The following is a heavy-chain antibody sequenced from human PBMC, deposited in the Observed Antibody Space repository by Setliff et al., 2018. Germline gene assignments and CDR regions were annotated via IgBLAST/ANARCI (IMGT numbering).Heavy chain of an antibody. CDR3: ARDRQWLVHGYYYYGMDV. V-gene: IGHV2-70*11. J-gene: IGHJ6*02. CDR1: GFSLSTSGMC. D-gene: IGHD6-19*01. Sequence: SGPTLVNPTQTLTLTCTFSGFSLSTSGMCVSWIRQPPGKALEWLARIDWDDDKYYSTSLKTRLTITKDTSKNQVVLTMTNMDPVDTATYYCARDRQWLVHGYYYYGMDVWGQGTTVTVSS. CDR2: IDWDDDK.